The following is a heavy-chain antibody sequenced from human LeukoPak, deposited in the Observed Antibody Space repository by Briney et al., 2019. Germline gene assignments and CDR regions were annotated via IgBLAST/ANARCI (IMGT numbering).Heavy chain of an antibody. D-gene: IGHD5-12*01. CDR1: GFTFSYTW. CDR3: TTGGSVIVAGTRAFDI. J-gene: IGHJ3*02. Sequence: PGGSLRLSCAASGFTFSYTWMNWVRQAPGKGLEWVGRIKSEVDGGATDYAAPVQGRFTVSRGDSQATLYLQMNSLDIEDTAVYYCTTGGSVIVAGTRAFDIWGQGTMVTVSS. V-gene: IGHV3-15*07. CDR2: IKSEVDGGAT.